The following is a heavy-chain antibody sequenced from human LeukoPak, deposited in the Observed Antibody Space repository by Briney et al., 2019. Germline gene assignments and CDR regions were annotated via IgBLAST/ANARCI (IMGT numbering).Heavy chain of an antibody. D-gene: IGHD1-26*01. CDR2: ISSSGSTI. CDR1: GFTFSSYA. CDR3: ASAPEGSANWFDP. V-gene: IGHV3-11*01. J-gene: IGHJ5*02. Sequence: GGSLRLSCAASGFTFSSYAMSWVRQAPGKGLEWVSYISSSGSTIYYADSVKGRFTISRDNAKNSLYLQMNSLRAEDTAVYYCASAPEGSANWFDPWGQGTLVTVSS.